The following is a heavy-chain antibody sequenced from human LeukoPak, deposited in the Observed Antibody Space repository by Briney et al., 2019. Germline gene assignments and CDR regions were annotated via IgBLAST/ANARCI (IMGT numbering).Heavy chain of an antibody. CDR1: GFTFSSYA. J-gene: IGHJ4*02. V-gene: IGHV3-23*01. CDR2: ISGSGGSP. Sequence: GGSLRLSCAASGFTFSSYAMSWVRQAPGKGLEWVSAISGSGGSPYYADSVKGRFTISRDNSKNTLYLQMNSLRPEDTAVYYCANRPAPTQKNWGQGTLVTVSS. CDR3: ANRPAPTQKN.